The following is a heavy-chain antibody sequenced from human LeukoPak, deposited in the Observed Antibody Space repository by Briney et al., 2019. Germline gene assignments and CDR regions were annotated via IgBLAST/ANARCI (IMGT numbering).Heavy chain of an antibody. Sequence: PGGSLRLSCAASGFTFSSYWMCWVRQAPGKGLEWVAIIKQDESDKYYVDSVEGRFIISRDNAKNSLYLQMNSLRAEDTAVYYCLTSTRSHRFDYWGQGTLVTVSS. D-gene: IGHD2-15*01. CDR1: GFTFSSYW. CDR2: IKQDESDK. J-gene: IGHJ4*02. V-gene: IGHV3-7*01. CDR3: LTSTRSHRFDY.